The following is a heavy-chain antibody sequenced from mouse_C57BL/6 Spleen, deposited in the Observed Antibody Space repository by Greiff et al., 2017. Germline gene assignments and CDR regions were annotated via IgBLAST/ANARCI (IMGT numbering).Heavy chain of an antibody. Sequence: DVQLQESGPELVKPGASVKIPCKASGYTFTDYNMDWVKQSHGKSLEWIGDINPNNGGTIYNQKFKGKATLTVDKFSSTAYMELRSLTSEDTAVYYCATLSSLYAMDYWGQGTSVTVSS. J-gene: IGHJ4*01. CDR1: GYTFTDYN. V-gene: IGHV1-18*01. CDR3: ATLSSLYAMDY. CDR2: INPNNGGT.